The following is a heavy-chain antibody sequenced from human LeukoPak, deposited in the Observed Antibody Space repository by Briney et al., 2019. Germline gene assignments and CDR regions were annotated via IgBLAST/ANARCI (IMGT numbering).Heavy chain of an antibody. D-gene: IGHD4-23*01. V-gene: IGHV4-34*01. CDR1: GGSFSGYY. CDR2: INHSGST. J-gene: IGHJ5*02. Sequence: KPSETLSLTCAVYGGSFSGYYWSWIRQPPGKGLEWIGEINHSGSTNYNPSLKSRVTISVDTSKNQFSLKLSSVTAADTAVYYCARGLIRWRPFDPWGQGTLVTVSS. CDR3: ARGLIRWRPFDP.